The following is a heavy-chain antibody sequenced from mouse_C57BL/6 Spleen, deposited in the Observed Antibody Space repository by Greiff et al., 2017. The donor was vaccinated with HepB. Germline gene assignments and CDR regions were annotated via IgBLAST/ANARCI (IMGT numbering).Heavy chain of an antibody. D-gene: IGHD1-1*01. Sequence: EVMLVESGGGLVQPGGSMKLSCVASGFTFSNYWMNWVRQSPEKGLEWVAQIRLKSDNYATHYAESVKGRFTISRDDSKSSVYLQMNNLRAEDTGIYYCTGLYYYGSSSFAYWGQGTLVTVSA. CDR1: GFTFSNYW. CDR2: IRLKSDNYAT. J-gene: IGHJ3*01. CDR3: TGLYYYGSSSFAY. V-gene: IGHV6-3*01.